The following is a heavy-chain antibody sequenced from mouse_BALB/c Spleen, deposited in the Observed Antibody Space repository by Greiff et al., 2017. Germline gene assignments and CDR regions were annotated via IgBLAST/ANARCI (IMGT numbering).Heavy chain of an antibody. CDR2: IDPENGDT. V-gene: IGHV14-4*02. Sequence: VQLQQSGAELVRSGASVKLSCTASGFNIKDYYMHWVKQRPEQGLEWIGWIDPENGDTEYAPKFQGKATMTADTSSNTAYLQLSSLTSEDTAVYYCVYGYDGFAYWGQGTLVTVSA. J-gene: IGHJ3*01. D-gene: IGHD2-2*01. CDR1: GFNIKDYY. CDR3: VYGYDGFAY.